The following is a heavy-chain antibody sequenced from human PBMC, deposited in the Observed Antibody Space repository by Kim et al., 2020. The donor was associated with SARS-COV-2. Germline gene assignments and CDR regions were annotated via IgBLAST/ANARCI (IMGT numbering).Heavy chain of an antibody. J-gene: IGHJ5*02. D-gene: IGHD6-13*01. Sequence: GGSLRLSCTASGFSLTDAWVSWIRQAPGKGLEWIGRIRGKSGGGTTDYAVPVQDRFTVSRDDSKNTVYLQMNGLNSEYTAVYYCTPRQQGNWFGPWGQGALVTVSS. CDR1: GFSLTDAW. V-gene: IGHV3-15*01. CDR3: TPRQQGNWFGP. CDR2: IRGKSGGGTT.